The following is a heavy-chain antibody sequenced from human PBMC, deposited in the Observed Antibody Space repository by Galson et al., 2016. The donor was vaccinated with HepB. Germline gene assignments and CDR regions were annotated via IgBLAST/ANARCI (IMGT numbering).Heavy chain of an antibody. V-gene: IGHV4-4*02. CDR3: AKAAIIPGARMVFDP. CDR2: IYHTGTS. CDR1: GASISDSNW. J-gene: IGHJ5*02. Sequence: SETLSLTCAVSGASISDSNWWTWVRHVPGKGLEWIGEIYHTGTSNNNPFLSSRFTLSVDKSRNQSSLNLTSVTAAATAVYYCAKAAIIPGARMVFDPWGQGILVTVSS. D-gene: IGHD2-8*01.